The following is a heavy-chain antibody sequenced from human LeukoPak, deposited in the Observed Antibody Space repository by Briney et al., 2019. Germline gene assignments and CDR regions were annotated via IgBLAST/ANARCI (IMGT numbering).Heavy chain of an antibody. V-gene: IGHV3-30*02. J-gene: IGHJ5*02. CDR2: IRYDGSNK. D-gene: IGHD3-9*01. CDR1: GFTFSSYE. Sequence: PGGSLRLSCAASGFTFSSYEMNWVRQAPGKGLEWVAFIRYDGSNKYYADSVKGRFTISRDNSKNTLYLQMNSLRAEETAVYYCAKGRRYNILTGYYVSEVDPWGQGTLVTVSS. CDR3: AKGRRYNILTGYYVSEVDP.